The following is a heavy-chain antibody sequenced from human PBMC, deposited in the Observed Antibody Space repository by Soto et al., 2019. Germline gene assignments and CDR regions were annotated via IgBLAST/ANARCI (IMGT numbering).Heavy chain of an antibody. CDR2: ISYDGSNK. Sequence: GGSLRLSCAASGFTFSSYAMHWVRQAPGKGLEWVAVISYDGSNKYYADSVKGRFTISRDNSKNTLYLQMNSLRAEDTAVYYCARDLNRIQLFDYWGQGTLVTVSS. CDR3: ARDLNRIQLFDY. V-gene: IGHV3-30-3*01. D-gene: IGHD5-18*01. J-gene: IGHJ4*02. CDR1: GFTFSSYA.